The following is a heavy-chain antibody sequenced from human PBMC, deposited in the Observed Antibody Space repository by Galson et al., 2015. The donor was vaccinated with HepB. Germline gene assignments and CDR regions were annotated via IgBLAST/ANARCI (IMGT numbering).Heavy chain of an antibody. J-gene: IGHJ4*02. D-gene: IGHD3-22*01. CDR1: GFTFSRYA. CDR2: ISYDGSNK. V-gene: IGHV3-30*04. Sequence: SLRLSCAASGFTFSRYAMYWVRQAPGKGLEWVAVISYDGSNKYYADSVKGRFTISRDNSKNTLSLQVNSLRAEDTAVYYCARDGPGPYDSSGYYYFDYWGQGTLVTVSS. CDR3: ARDGPGPYDSSGYYYFDY.